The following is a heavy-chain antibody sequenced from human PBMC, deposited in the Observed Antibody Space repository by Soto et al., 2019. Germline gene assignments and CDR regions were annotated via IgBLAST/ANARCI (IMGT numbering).Heavy chain of an antibody. V-gene: IGHV3-33*06. CDR3: AKDRSGSWTLDY. D-gene: IGHD6-13*01. Sequence: LRLSCAASGFTFSSYGMHWVRQAPGKGLEWVAVIWYDGSNKYYADSVKGRFTISRDNSGNTLYLQMNSLGAEDTAVYFCAKDRSGSWTLDYWGQGTLVTVSS. J-gene: IGHJ4*02. CDR1: GFTFSSYG. CDR2: IWYDGSNK.